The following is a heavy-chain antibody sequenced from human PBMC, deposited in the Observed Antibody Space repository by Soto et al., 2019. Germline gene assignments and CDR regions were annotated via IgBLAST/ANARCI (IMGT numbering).Heavy chain of an antibody. CDR3: ARDPRITMVRGVIPGYYGMDV. CDR2: ISYDGSNK. J-gene: IGHJ6*02. CDR1: GFTFSSYA. Sequence: LRLSCAASGFTFSSYAMHWVRQAPGKGLEWVAVISYDGSNKYYADSVKGRFTISRDNSKNTLYLQMNSLRAEDTAVYYCARDPRITMVRGVIPGYYGMDVWGQGTTVTVSS. V-gene: IGHV3-30-3*01. D-gene: IGHD3-10*01.